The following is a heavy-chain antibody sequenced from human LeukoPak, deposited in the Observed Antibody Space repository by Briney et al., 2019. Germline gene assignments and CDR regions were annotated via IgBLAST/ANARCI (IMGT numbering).Heavy chain of an antibody. CDR3: ARGRGAVAGYFDH. D-gene: IGHD6-19*01. CDR1: GASFSGYY. Sequence: SETLSLTCAVYGASFSGYYWNWIRQSPGEGLEWIGEINQSGSTNYNPSLKSRVTISVDTSKKQFSLRLSSVSGADTAVYYCARGRGAVAGYFDHWGQGTLVTVSS. J-gene: IGHJ4*02. CDR2: INQSGST. V-gene: IGHV4-34*01.